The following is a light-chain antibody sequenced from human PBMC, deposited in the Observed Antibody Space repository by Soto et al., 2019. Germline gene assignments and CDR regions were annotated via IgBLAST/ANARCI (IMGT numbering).Light chain of an antibody. CDR3: MQAIDIPWK. V-gene: IGKV2-29*03. CDR2: EVS. J-gene: IGKJ1*01. Sequence: ILMTQTPLSLSIIPGQTASISCKSSQSLLHSDGKTYFYWYVQKAGQAPQPLIYEVSNRFSGVPERFKVSGSRIDFTLKISRVEADDVGIYYCMQAIDIPWKFGKGTKVEIK. CDR1: QSLLHSDGKTY.